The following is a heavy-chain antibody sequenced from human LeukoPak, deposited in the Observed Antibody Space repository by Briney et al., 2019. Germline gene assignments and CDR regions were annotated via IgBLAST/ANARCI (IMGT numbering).Heavy chain of an antibody. D-gene: IGHD6-13*01. Sequence: GGSLRLSYAASGFTVSSNYMSWVRQAPGKGLEWVSVIYSGGSTYYADSVKGRFTISRDNSKNTLYLQMNSLRAEDTAVYYCARGGIAAAGPDYWGQGTLVTVSS. CDR1: GFTVSSNY. CDR2: IYSGGST. CDR3: ARGGIAAAGPDY. V-gene: IGHV3-53*01. J-gene: IGHJ4*02.